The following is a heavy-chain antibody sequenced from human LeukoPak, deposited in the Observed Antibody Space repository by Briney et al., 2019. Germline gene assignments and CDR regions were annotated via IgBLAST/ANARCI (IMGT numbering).Heavy chain of an antibody. V-gene: IGHV4-4*07. D-gene: IGHD4-17*01. CDR3: ARDGDDDYGDMYYFDY. J-gene: IGHJ4*02. CDR2: IYTSGST. Sequence: PTETLSLTCTVSGGSISSYYWSWLRQPAGKGLEWIGRIYTSGSTNYNPSLKSRVTMSVDTSKNQFSLKLSSVTAADTAVYYCARDGDDDYGDMYYFDYWGQGTLVTVSS. CDR1: GGSISSYY.